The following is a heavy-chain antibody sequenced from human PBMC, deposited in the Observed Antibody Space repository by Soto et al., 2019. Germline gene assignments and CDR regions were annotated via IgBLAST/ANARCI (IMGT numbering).Heavy chain of an antibody. J-gene: IGHJ6*02. CDR2: IRSKGYGGTT. CDR1: GFTFGDFG. CDR3: ASLTSWSQEYYYGMDV. D-gene: IGHD2-2*01. Sequence: GGSLRLSCTGSGFTFGDFGMSWFRQAPGKGLEWLSFIRSKGYGGTTESAASVRGRFITSRDDSKSIAYLQMNNLKTEDTAVYYCASLTSWSQEYYYGMDVWGQGTTVTV. V-gene: IGHV3-49*03.